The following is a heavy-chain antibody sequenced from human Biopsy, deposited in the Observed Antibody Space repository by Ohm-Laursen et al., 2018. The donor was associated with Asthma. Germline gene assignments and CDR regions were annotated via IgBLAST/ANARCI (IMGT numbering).Heavy chain of an antibody. V-gene: IGHV4-30-4*01. CDR3: ARRGGVRRYFDY. Sequence: TLSLTCAVSGGSISSGAYYCRWVRQPPGKGLEWIGYIYYIGSTYYNPSLNSRVAISLDTSKNQFSLKLSSGTAADTAVYFCARRGGVRRYFDYWGQGTLVTVSS. CDR1: GGSISSGAYY. D-gene: IGHD3-16*01. CDR2: IYYIGST. J-gene: IGHJ4*02.